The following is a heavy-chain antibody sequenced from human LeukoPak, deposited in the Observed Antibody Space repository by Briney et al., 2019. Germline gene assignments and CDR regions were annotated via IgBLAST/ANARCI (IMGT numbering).Heavy chain of an antibody. CDR3: ARAEYYDILTGYSHFDY. V-gene: IGHV4-34*01. CDR2: INHSGST. D-gene: IGHD3-9*01. Sequence: SETLSLTCAVYGGSFSGYYWSWIRQPPGKGLEWIGEINHSGSTNYNPSLKSRVTISVDTSKSQFSLKLSSVTAADTAVYYCARAEYYDILTGYSHFDYWGQGTLVTVSS. J-gene: IGHJ4*02. CDR1: GGSFSGYY.